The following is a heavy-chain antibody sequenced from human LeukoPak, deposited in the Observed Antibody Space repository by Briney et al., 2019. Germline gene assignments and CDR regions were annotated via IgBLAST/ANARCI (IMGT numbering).Heavy chain of an antibody. Sequence: SETLSLTCAVYGGSFSGYYWSWIRQPPGKGLEWIGYIYYSGSTNYNPSLKSRVTISVDTSKNQFSLKLSSVTAADTAVYYCAREGRSSWYGPNYFDYWGQGTLVTVSS. CDR1: GGSFSGYY. J-gene: IGHJ4*02. CDR3: AREGRSSWYGPNYFDY. V-gene: IGHV4-59*01. CDR2: IYYSGST. D-gene: IGHD6-13*01.